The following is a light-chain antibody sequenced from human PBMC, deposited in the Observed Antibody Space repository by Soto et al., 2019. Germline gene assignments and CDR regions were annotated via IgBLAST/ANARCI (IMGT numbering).Light chain of an antibody. CDR2: KAS. CDR3: QQYNSYST. J-gene: IGKJ1*01. Sequence: DIQMTQSPSTLSASVGDRVTITCRASQSISSWLAWYHQKPGKAPKLLIYKASSLESGVPSRFSGSGSGTEFTLTISSLQHDDFATYYCQQYNSYSTFGQGTKVEIK. V-gene: IGKV1-5*03. CDR1: QSISSW.